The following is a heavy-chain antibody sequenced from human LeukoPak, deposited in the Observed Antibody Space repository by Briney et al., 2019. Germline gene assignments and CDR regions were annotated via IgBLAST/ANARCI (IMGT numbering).Heavy chain of an antibody. CDR2: IKSKTDGGTT. V-gene: IGHV3-15*01. J-gene: IGHJ4*02. CDR1: GFTFSNAW. CDR3: TTDPMNIVVVPGY. D-gene: IGHD2-2*01. Sequence: GGSLRLSCAASGFTFSNAWMSWVRQAPGKGLEWVGRIKSKTDGGTTDYAAPVKGRFTISRDDPKNTLYLQMNSLKTEDTAVYYCTTDPMNIVVVPGYWGQGTLVTVSS.